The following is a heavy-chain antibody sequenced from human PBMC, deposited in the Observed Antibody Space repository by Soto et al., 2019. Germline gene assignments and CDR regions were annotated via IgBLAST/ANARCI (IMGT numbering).Heavy chain of an antibody. J-gene: IGHJ4*02. CDR3: AKLLYGSGSYYYFDY. Sequence: SGFTFSSYAMSWVRHAPGKGLEWVSAISGSGGSTYYADSVKGRFTISRDNSKNTLYLQMNSLRAEDTVVYYCAKLLYGSGSYYYFDYWFQLTLVTVSS. CDR2: ISGSGGST. D-gene: IGHD3-10*01. CDR1: GFTFSSYA. V-gene: IGHV3-23*01.